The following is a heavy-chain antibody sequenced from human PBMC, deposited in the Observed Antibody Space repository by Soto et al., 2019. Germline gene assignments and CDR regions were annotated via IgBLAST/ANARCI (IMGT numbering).Heavy chain of an antibody. CDR3: ARFPEQGPAAIVPAFDY. D-gene: IGHD2-2*02. CDR2: INAGNGNT. J-gene: IGHJ4*02. Sequence: GASVKVSCKASGYTFTSYAMHWVRQAPGQRLEWMGWINAGNGNTKYSQKFQGRVTITRDTSASTAYMELSSLRSEDTAVYYCARFPEQGPAAIVPAFDYWGQGTLVTVSS. V-gene: IGHV1-3*01. CDR1: GYTFTSYA.